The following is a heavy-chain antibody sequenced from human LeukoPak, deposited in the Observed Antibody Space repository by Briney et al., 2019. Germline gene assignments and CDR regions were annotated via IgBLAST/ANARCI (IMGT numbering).Heavy chain of an antibody. V-gene: IGHV4-59*01. CDR3: ARFGSGWWYNDY. CDR1: GDSISDYY. CDR2: ISYGGSA. J-gene: IGHJ4*02. D-gene: IGHD6-19*01. Sequence: SETLSLTCTVTGDSISDYYWSWIRQPAGKGLEWIGHISYGGSANYNPSLRSRVTISVDASKNQMSLKLTSVTAADTAVYYCARFGSGWWYNDYWGQGTLVTVSS.